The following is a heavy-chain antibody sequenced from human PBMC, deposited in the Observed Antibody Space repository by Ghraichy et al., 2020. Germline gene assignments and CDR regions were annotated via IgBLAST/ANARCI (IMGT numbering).Heavy chain of an antibody. Sequence: ASVKVSCKASGYTFTSYGISWVRQAPGQGLEWMGWISAYNGNTNYAQKLQGRVTMTTDTSTSTAYMELRSLRSDDTAVYYCARATYYDFWSGYYEDYYYYYMDVWGKGTTVTVSS. CDR3: ARATYYDFWSGYYEDYYYYYMDV. J-gene: IGHJ6*03. D-gene: IGHD3-3*01. CDR1: GYTFTSYG. CDR2: ISAYNGNT. V-gene: IGHV1-18*01.